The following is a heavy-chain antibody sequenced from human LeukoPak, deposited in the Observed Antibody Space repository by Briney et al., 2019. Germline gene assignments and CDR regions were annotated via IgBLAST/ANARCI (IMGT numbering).Heavy chain of an antibody. J-gene: IGHJ4*02. CDR2: ISSSSSYI. V-gene: IGHV3-21*01. Sequence: KSGGSLRLSCAASGFTFSSYEMNWVRQAPGKGLEWVSSISSSSSYIYYADSVKGRFTISRDNAKNSLYLQMNSLRAEDTAVYYCAGELLPYWGQGTLVTVSS. CDR3: AGELLPY. CDR1: GFTFSSYE. D-gene: IGHD3-10*01.